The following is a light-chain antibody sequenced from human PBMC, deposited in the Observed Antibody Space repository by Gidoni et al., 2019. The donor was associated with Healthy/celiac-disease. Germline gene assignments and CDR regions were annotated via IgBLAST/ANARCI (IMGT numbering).Light chain of an antibody. CDR2: GAS. CDR1: QSVSSSY. J-gene: IGKJ1*01. Sequence: ELVLPQSPGTLSLSPGERATLSCRASQSVSSSYLAWYQQKPGQAPRLLIYGASSRATGIPVRFSGSGSGTDFTLTIIRLEPEEVAVYYCRQYGSSSCMFGQGTKVEIK. CDR3: RQYGSSSCM. V-gene: IGKV3-20*01.